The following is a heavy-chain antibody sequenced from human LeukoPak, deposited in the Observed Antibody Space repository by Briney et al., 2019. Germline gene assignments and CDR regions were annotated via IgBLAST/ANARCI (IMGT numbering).Heavy chain of an antibody. D-gene: IGHD5-24*01. CDR3: ARSFGRWLQFKLISFDAFDI. J-gene: IGHJ3*02. CDR2: ISYDGSNK. V-gene: IGHV3-30*03. Sequence: GGSLRLSCAASGFTFSSYGMHWVRQAPGRGLEWVAVISYDGSNKYYADSVKGRFTISRDNSKNTLYLQMNSLRSEDTAVYYCARSFGRWLQFKLISFDAFDIWGQGTMVTVSS. CDR1: GFTFSSYG.